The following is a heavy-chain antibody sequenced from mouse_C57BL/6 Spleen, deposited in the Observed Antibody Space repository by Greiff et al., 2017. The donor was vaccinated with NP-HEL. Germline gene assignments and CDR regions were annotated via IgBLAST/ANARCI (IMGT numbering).Heavy chain of an antibody. V-gene: IGHV1-22*01. Sequence: EVQLQQSGPELVKPGASVKMSCKASGYTFTDYNMHWVKQSHGKSLEWIGYINPNNGGTSYNQKFKGKATLTVNTSSSPAYMALRSLTSEDSAVYDCERWGYYGSSYEAWFAYWGQGTLVTVSA. CDR3: ERWGYYGSSYEAWFAY. J-gene: IGHJ3*01. CDR1: GYTFTDYN. D-gene: IGHD1-1*01. CDR2: INPNNGGT.